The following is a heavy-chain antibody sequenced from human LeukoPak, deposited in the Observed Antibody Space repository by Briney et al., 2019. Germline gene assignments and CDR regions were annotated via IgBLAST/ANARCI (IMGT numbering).Heavy chain of an antibody. CDR2: MYYNGGP. CDR1: GGSISGYS. J-gene: IGHJ4*02. D-gene: IGHD3-22*01. CDR3: ARADSSGYSIFGY. V-gene: IGHV4-59*01. Sequence: SETLSLTCTVSGGSISGYSGRWVRQPPRKGRGWIGYMYYNGGPTYNPSLESRVTISADTSKNQLSLKLTSVTAADTAVYYCARADSSGYSIFGYWGQGTLVTVSS.